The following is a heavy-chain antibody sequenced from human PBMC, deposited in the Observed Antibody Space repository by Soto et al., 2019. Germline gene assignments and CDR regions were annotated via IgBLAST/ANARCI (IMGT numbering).Heavy chain of an antibody. V-gene: IGHV3-33*01. J-gene: IGHJ4*02. CDR2: IWYDGSNK. CDR3: ARDPPYYYGSGSPLDY. D-gene: IGHD3-10*01. CDR1: GFTFSSYG. Sequence: GGSLRLSCAASGFTFSSYGMHWVRQAPGKGLEWVAVIWYDGSNKYYADSVKGRFTISRDNSKNTLYLQMNSLRAEDTAVYYCARDPPYYYGSGSPLDYWGQGTLVTVSS.